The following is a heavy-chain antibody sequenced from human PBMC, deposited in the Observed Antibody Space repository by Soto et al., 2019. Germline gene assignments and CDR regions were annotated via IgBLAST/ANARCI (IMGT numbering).Heavy chain of an antibody. CDR2: ISSSSGTI. Sequence: EVQLVESGGGLVQPGGSLRLSCAASGFTFSSYSMNWVRQAPGKGLEWVSYISSSSGTIYYADSVKGRFTISRDIARNSLYLQMNSLRAEDTAVYDCARDAPPDDYWGQGTLVTVSS. J-gene: IGHJ4*02. CDR1: GFTFSSYS. CDR3: ARDAPPDDY. V-gene: IGHV3-48*01.